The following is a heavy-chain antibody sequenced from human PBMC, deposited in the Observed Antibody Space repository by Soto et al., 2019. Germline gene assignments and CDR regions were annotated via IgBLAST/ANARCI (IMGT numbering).Heavy chain of an antibody. CDR1: GYTFTSYD. J-gene: IGHJ6*02. V-gene: IGHV1-8*01. CDR3: ARGGCGEFGYYYYGMDV. Sequence: ASVKVSCKASGYTFTSYDINWVRQATGQGLEWMGWMNPNSGNTGYAQKFQGRVTMTRNTSISTAYMELSSLRSEDTAVYYCARGGCGEFGYYYYGMDVWGQGTTVTVS. CDR2: MNPNSGNT. D-gene: IGHD3-10*01.